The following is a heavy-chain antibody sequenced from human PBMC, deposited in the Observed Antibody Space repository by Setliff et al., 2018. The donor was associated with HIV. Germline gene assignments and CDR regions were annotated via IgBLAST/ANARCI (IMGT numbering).Heavy chain of an antibody. CDR3: ARDYYDCSGYYYRDAFDM. D-gene: IGHD3-22*01. CDR1: GFTFSSYE. Sequence: GGSLRLSCAASGFTFSSYEMNWVRQSPGKWLEWLSYISSSGRTIYYADPVKGRFTISRDNAKNSLYLQMNSLGAEDTAVYYCARDYYDCSGYYYRDAFDMWGQGTMVTVSS. J-gene: IGHJ3*02. V-gene: IGHV3-48*03. CDR2: ISSSGRTI.